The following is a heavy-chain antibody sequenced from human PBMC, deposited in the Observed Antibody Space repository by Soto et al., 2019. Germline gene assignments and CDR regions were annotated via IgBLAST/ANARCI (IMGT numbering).Heavy chain of an antibody. J-gene: IGHJ4*02. CDR3: AKDIGRGYDYIWGSYRN. CDR2: ISWNSGSI. D-gene: IGHD3-16*02. V-gene: IGHV3-9*01. CDR1: GFTFDDYA. Sequence: EVQLVESGGGLVQPGRSLRLSCAASGFTFDDYAMHWVRQAPGKGLEWVSGISWNSGSIGYADSVKGRFTIPRDNAKNSLYLQMNSLRAEDTGLYYCAKDIGRGYDYIWGSYRNWGQGTLVTVSS.